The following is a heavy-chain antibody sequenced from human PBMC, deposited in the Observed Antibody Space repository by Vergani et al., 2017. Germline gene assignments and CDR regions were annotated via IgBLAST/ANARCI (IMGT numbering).Heavy chain of an antibody. CDR3: ARGXRLRYFDWLLPPPDFDY. V-gene: IGHV3-33*01. CDR2: IWYDGSNK. Sequence: VQLVESGGGVVQPGRSLRLSCAASGFTFSSYGMHWVRQAPGKGLEWVAVIWYDGSNKYYADSVKGRFTISRDNSKNTLYLQMNSLRAEDTAVYYCARGXRLRYFDWLLPPPDFDYWGQGTLVTVSS. CDR1: GFTFSSYG. D-gene: IGHD3-9*01. J-gene: IGHJ4*02.